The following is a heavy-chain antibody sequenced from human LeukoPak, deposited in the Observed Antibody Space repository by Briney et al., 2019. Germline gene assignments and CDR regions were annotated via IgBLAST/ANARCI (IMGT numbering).Heavy chain of an antibody. V-gene: IGHV3-33*06. J-gene: IGHJ4*02. CDR3: AKDKVPAASLFDY. Sequence: GGSLRLSCAASGFTFSSYGMHWVRQAPGKGLEGVAVIWYDGSNKYYADSVKGRFTISRDNSKNTLYLQMNSLRAEDTAVYYCAKDKVPAASLFDYWGQGTLVTVSS. CDR1: GFTFSSYG. CDR2: IWYDGSNK. D-gene: IGHD2-2*01.